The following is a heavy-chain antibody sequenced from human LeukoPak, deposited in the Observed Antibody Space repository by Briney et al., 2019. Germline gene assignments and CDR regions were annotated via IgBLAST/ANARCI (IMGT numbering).Heavy chain of an antibody. V-gene: IGHV5-51*01. CDR3: ARRTLGAIYDY. CDR1: GYTFTTYW. J-gene: IGHJ4*02. Sequence: GESLKISCKGSGYTFTTYWIGWVRQTPGKGLEWMGIIYPSDSDTRYSPSFKGQVTISADKSISTAYLQWTTLEASDTAIYYCARRTLGAIYDYWGQGPLVPSPQ. CDR2: IYPSDSDT. D-gene: IGHD1-26*01.